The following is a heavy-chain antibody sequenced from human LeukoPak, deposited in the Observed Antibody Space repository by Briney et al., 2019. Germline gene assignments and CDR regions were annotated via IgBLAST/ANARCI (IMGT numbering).Heavy chain of an antibody. CDR1: GFTFSSYA. J-gene: IGHJ4*02. CDR2: ISYDGSNK. D-gene: IGHD5-18*01. V-gene: IGHV3-30*04. CDR3: AKNGGSYGSAYFDY. Sequence: GRSLRLSCAASGFTFSSYAMHWVRQAPGKGLEWVAVISYDGSNKYYADSVKGRFTISRDNSKNTLYLQMNSLRAEDTAVYYCAKNGGSYGSAYFDYWGQGTLVTVSS.